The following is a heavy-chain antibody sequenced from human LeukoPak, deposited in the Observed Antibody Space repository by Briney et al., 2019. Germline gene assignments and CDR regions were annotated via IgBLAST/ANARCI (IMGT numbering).Heavy chain of an antibody. D-gene: IGHD3-10*01. CDR1: GGSISSSSYY. CDR3: ARGGMVRGVIRSYYYMDV. CDR2: INHSGST. V-gene: IGHV4-39*07. J-gene: IGHJ6*03. Sequence: PSETLSLTCTVSGGSISSSSYYWGWIRQPPGKGLEWIGEINHSGSTNYNPSLKSRVTISVDTSKNQFSLKLSSVTAADTAVYYCARGGMVRGVIRSYYYMDVWGKGTTVTVSS.